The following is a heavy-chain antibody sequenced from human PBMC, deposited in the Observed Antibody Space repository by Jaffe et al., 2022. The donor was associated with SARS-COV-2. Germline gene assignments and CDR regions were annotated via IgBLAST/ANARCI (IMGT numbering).Heavy chain of an antibody. V-gene: IGHV3-49*05. CDR3: TRCSGYGGYPDY. CDR1: GFTFGDYA. CDR2: IRSKAYGGTT. J-gene: IGHJ4*02. Sequence: EVQLVESGGGLVKPGRSLRLSCTASGFTFGDYAMSWFRQAPGKGLEWVGFIRSKAYGGTTEYAASVKGRFTISRDDSKSIAYLQMNSLKTEDTAVYYCTRCSGYGGYPDYWGQGTLVTVSS. D-gene: IGHD3-22*01.